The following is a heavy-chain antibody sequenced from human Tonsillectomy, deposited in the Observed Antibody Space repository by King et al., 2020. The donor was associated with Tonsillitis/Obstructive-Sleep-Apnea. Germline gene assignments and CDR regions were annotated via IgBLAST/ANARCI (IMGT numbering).Heavy chain of an antibody. CDR1: GGSISSGGYS. CDR3: ATEAGNYYGMDV. CDR2: IYHSGST. V-gene: IGHV4-30-2*01. D-gene: IGHD1-1*01. J-gene: IGHJ6*02. Sequence: LQLQESGSGLVKPSQTLSLTCAVSGGSISSGGYSWSWIRQPPGKGLEWIGCIYHSGSTYYNPSLRSRVTISVDMSKNQFSLNLSSVTAADTAVYYCATEAGNYYGMDVWGQGTTVTVSS.